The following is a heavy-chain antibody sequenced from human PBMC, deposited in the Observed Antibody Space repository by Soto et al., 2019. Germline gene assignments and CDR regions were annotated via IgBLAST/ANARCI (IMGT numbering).Heavy chain of an antibody. D-gene: IGHD2-2*01. CDR1: GYSLSLHGVG. Sequence: QITLKESGPTLVKPTQTLTLTCTFSGYSLSLHGVGVGWIRQPPGKALEWLAVIYWDDETYYSPSLKSRLTITKDTSKHQVVLTMTNMDPVDTATYYCAHIIPAAMYYFDYWGQGTLVTVSS. J-gene: IGHJ4*02. CDR3: AHIIPAAMYYFDY. CDR2: IYWDDET. V-gene: IGHV2-5*02.